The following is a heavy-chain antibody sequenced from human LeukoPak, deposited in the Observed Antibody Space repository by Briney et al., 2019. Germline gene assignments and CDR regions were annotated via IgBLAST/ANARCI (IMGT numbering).Heavy chain of an antibody. Sequence: GGSLRLSCAASGFTFSSYEMNWVRQGPGKGLEWVSYISSSSSTIYYADSVKGRFTISRHNAKNSLYLQMNSLRAEDTAVYYCASYYDTLWGQGTMVTVSS. CDR1: GFTFSSYE. V-gene: IGHV3-48*01. CDR2: ISSSSSTI. J-gene: IGHJ3*01. D-gene: IGHD3-22*01. CDR3: ASYYDTL.